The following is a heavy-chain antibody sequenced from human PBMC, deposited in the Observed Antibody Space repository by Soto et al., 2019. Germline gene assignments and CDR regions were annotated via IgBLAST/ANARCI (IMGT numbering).Heavy chain of an antibody. CDR2: ISHSGST. V-gene: IGHV4-30-4*01. J-gene: IGHJ4*02. Sequence: QVQLQESGPGLVKPSQTLSLTCTVSGGSISTDDFYWGWGRQAPGKGLEWIVYISHSGSTYYNPSLRSQVTMSVGTSRTQFSLKLSSVSAADTAVYFCARDRGGSYYFDYWGQGILVTVSS. CDR3: ARDRGGSYYFDY. CDR1: GGSISTDDFY. D-gene: IGHD1-26*01.